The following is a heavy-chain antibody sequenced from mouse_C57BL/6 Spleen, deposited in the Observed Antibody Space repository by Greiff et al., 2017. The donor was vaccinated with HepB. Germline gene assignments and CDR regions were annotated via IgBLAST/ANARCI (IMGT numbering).Heavy chain of an antibody. D-gene: IGHD1-1*01. Sequence: QVQLQQPGAELVMPGASVKLSCKASGYTFTSYWMHWVKQRPGQGLEWIGEIDPSDSYTNYNQKFKGKSTLTVDKSSSTAYMQLSSLTSEDSAVYYCASTVVATRAWFAYWGQGTLVTVSA. CDR1: GYTFTSYW. V-gene: IGHV1-69*01. J-gene: IGHJ3*01. CDR2: IDPSDSYT. CDR3: ASTVVATRAWFAY.